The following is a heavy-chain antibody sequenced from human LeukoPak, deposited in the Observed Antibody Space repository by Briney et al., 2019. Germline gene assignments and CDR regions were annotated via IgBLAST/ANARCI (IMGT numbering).Heavy chain of an antibody. CDR3: ARDRYCSGGSCYYYYGMDV. J-gene: IGHJ6*02. Sequence: GRSLRLSCAASGFTFSSYAMHWVRQAPGKGLEWVAVISYDGSNKYYADSVKGRFTISRDYSKNTLYLQMNSLRAEDTAVYYCARDRYCSGGSCYYYYGMDVWGQGTTVTVSS. V-gene: IGHV3-30-3*01. D-gene: IGHD2-15*01. CDR2: ISYDGSNK. CDR1: GFTFSSYA.